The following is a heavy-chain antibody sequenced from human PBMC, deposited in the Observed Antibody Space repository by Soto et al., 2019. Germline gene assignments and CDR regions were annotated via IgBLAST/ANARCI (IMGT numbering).Heavy chain of an antibody. CDR2: MNPNSGNT. J-gene: IGHJ4*02. Sequence: QVQLVQSGAEVKKPGASVKVSCKASGYTFTSYDINWVRQATGQGLEWMGWMNPNSGNTGYAQKVQGRITMTRNTSISTAYMELSSLRSEDTAVYYCARERSSGWYVDYWGQGTRVTVSS. CDR3: ARERSSGWYVDY. D-gene: IGHD6-19*01. CDR1: GYTFTSYD. V-gene: IGHV1-8*01.